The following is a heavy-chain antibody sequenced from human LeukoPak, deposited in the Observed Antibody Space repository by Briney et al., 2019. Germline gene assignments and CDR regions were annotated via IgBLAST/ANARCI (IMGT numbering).Heavy chain of an antibody. J-gene: IGHJ4*02. CDR2: ISYDGSNK. CDR1: GFTFSSYA. Sequence: PGRSLRLSCAASGFTFSSYAMHWVRQAPGKGLEWVAVISYDGSNKYYADSVKGRFTISRDNSKNTLYLQMNSLRAEDTAVYYCASSSGFGELLTRFDYWGQGTLVTVSS. D-gene: IGHD3-10*01. CDR3: ASSSGFGELLTRFDY. V-gene: IGHV3-30*04.